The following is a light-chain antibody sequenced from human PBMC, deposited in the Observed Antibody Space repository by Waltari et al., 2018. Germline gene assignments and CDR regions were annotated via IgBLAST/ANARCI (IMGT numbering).Light chain of an antibody. Sequence: QSALTQPASVSGSPGQSITISCTGISSDVGGYNYVSWYQKYPGKAPKLMIYDVSNRPSGVSNRLSGSKSGNTASLTISGLQAEDEADYYCSSYTSSSPYVFGTGTKVTVL. CDR2: DVS. J-gene: IGLJ1*01. V-gene: IGLV2-14*03. CDR1: SSDVGGYNY. CDR3: SSYTSSSPYV.